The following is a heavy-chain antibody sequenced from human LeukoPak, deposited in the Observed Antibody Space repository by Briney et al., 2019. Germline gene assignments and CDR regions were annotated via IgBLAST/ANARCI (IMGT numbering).Heavy chain of an antibody. V-gene: IGHV3-30*18. CDR1: GFTFSSYG. J-gene: IGHJ6*02. CDR2: ISYDGSNK. CDR3: AKDACSGGSCYSLFIYYYYGMDV. Sequence: GGSLRLSCAASGFTFSSYGVHWVRQAPGKGLEWVAVISYDGSNKYYADSVKGRFTISRDNSKNTLYLQMNSLRAEDTAVYYCAKDACSGGSCYSLFIYYYYGMDVWGQGTTVTVSS. D-gene: IGHD2-15*01.